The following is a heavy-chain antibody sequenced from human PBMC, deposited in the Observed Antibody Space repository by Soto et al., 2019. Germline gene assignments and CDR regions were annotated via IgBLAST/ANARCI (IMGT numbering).Heavy chain of an antibody. J-gene: IGHJ6*03. CDR1: GFTFSSYW. CDR3: ARETGTGYYYYYYMDV. CDR2: IKQDGSEK. Sequence: SLRLSCAASGFTFSSYWMSWVRQAPGKGLEWVANIKQDGSEKYYVDSVKGRFTISRDNAKNSLYLQMNSLRAEDTAVYYCARETGTGYYYYYYMDVWGKGTTVTVSS. V-gene: IGHV3-7*01.